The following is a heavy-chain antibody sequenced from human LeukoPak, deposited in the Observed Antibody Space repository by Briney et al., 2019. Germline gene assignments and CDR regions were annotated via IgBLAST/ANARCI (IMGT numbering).Heavy chain of an antibody. CDR3: ARAHSFRSCDS. J-gene: IGHJ4*02. D-gene: IGHD3-3*02. V-gene: IGHV1-2*02. Sequence: ASVKVSCKASGYTFTGYYIHWVRQAPGQGLEWMGWINPNSGATNYAQKFQGRVFMTRDTSINTAYMELSSLRSDDTAVYYCARAHSFRSCDSWGQGTLVTVSS. CDR2: INPNSGAT. CDR1: GYTFTGYY.